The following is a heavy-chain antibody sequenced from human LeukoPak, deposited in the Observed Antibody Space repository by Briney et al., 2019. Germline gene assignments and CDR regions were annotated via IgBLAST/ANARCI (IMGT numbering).Heavy chain of an antibody. D-gene: IGHD3-9*01. J-gene: IGHJ4*02. CDR1: GYTFTSYD. CDR3: AKNPVLRYFDWLLYPPDY. Sequence: ASVKVSCKASGYTFTSYDINWVRQATGQGLERMGWMNPSSGNKDYAQKFQGRVTMTRNNSISTAYMELSSLRAEDTAVYYCAKNPVLRYFDWLLYPPDYWGQGTLVTVSS. V-gene: IGHV1-8*01. CDR2: MNPSSGNK.